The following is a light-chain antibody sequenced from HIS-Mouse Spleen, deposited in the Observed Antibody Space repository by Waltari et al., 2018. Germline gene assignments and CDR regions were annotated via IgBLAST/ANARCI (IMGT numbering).Light chain of an antibody. CDR3: SSYTSSSTYV. Sequence: QSALTQPASVSGSPGQSITISCTGTSSDLGGYTHVSWYQQHPGKAPKLMIYDVSNRPSGVSNRFSGSKSGNTASLTISGLQAEDEADYYCSSYTSSSTYVFGTGTKVTVL. CDR2: DVS. J-gene: IGLJ1*01. V-gene: IGLV2-14*03. CDR1: SSDLGGYTH.